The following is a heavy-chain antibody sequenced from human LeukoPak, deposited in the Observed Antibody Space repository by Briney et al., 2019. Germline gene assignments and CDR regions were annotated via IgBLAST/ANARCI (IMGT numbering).Heavy chain of an antibody. Sequence: GGSLRLSCSASGFTFSAYAMYWVRQAPGKGLEWVSSISSSSSYIYYADSVKGRFTISRDNAKNSLYLQMNSLRAEDTAVYYCARTPDIVVVPVSNWFDPWGQGTLVTVSS. CDR1: GFTFSAYA. J-gene: IGHJ5*02. D-gene: IGHD2-2*01. CDR2: ISSSSSYI. CDR3: ARTPDIVVVPVSNWFDP. V-gene: IGHV3-21*01.